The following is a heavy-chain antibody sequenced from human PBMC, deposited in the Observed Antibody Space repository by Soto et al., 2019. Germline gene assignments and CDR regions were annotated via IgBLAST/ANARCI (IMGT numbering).Heavy chain of an antibody. CDR3: ARGWDCTNGACPTRPMAV. Sequence: QVQLVQSGAEVKKPGASVKVSCKASGYTFTSYDINWVRQATGQGLEWMGWMNPNSGNTGYAQKFQGRVTMTRNTSKNTAKMELSSLRYEDTAVYCWARGWDCTNGACPTRPMAVWGQGTPVTVSS. J-gene: IGHJ6*02. CDR2: MNPNSGNT. V-gene: IGHV1-8*01. D-gene: IGHD2-8*01. CDR1: GYTFTSYD.